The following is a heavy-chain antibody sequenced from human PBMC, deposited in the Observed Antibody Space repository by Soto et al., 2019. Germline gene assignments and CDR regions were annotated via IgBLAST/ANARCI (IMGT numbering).Heavy chain of an antibody. CDR2: IGHGDDI. D-gene: IGHD3-16*01. J-gene: IGHJ1*01. CDR1: GFTFNTYD. V-gene: IGHV3-13*04. Sequence: EVQLVESGGGLVQPGGSLRLSCAASGFTFNTYDMHWVRQAAGKGLEWVSAIGHGDDIYYAASVKGRFTISRENARNTFYLQMSSLRAGVTAVYYCAALGAHIFWGQGALVTVSS. CDR3: AALGAHIF.